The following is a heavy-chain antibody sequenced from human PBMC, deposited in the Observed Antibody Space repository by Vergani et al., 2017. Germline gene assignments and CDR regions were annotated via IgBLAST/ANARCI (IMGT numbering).Heavy chain of an antibody. D-gene: IGHD6-6*01. CDR1: GFTFSSYW. V-gene: IGHV3-74*01. CDR2: INSDGSSI. J-gene: IGHJ5*02. Sequence: EVQLVESGGGLVQPGGSLRLSCAASGFTFSSYWMNWVRQAPGKGLVWVSRINSDGSSISYADSVKGRFTISRDNAKNTLYLQMNSLRAEDTAVYYCARAPYSSFGLDAWGQGTLVTVSS. CDR3: ARAPYSSFGLDA.